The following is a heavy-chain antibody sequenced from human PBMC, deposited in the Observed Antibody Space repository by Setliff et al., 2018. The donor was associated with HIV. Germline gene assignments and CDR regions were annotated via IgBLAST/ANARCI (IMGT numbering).Heavy chain of an antibody. CDR2: LYFSGRA. CDR3: ARDRLDGHDTSGYYYAY. V-gene: IGHV4-39*02. J-gene: IGHJ4*02. Sequence: SETLSLTCTVSGGSISSSSYYWGWIRQPPGKGLEWVGSLYFSGRAYYNPSFKSRVTISVDTSKNQFSLKLSSVTAADTAVYYCARDRLDGHDTSGYYYAYWGQGTLVTVSS. CDR1: GGSISSSSYY. D-gene: IGHD3-22*01.